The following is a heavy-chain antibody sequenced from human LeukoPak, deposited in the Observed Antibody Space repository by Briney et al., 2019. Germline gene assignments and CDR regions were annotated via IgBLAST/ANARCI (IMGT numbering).Heavy chain of an antibody. D-gene: IGHD3-3*01. CDR3: ASLEGGPSDGR. V-gene: IGHV3-53*01. Sequence: GGSLRLSCEVSGFPVRSRYMTWVRQPPGKGLECVAVIYSGGTTYHIDSMKGRFTISRDISKSTMYLEMNNLRVEDTATYYCASLEGGPSDGRWGQGTLVIVSS. CDR1: GFPVRSRY. CDR2: IYSGGTT. J-gene: IGHJ4*02.